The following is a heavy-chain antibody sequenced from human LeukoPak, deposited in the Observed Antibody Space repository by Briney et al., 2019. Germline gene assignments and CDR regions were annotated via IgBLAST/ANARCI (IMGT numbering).Heavy chain of an antibody. CDR3: ARLYSGSSSWFDY. D-gene: IGHD1-26*01. Sequence: PGGSLRLSCAASGFTFVSFAMSWVRQAPGKGPEWVATIDDSGGSTHYADSVKGRFTISGDNSKSTLYLQMNSLRAEDTAVYFCARLYSGSSSWFDYWGQGTLVTVSS. V-gene: IGHV3-23*01. CDR1: GFTFVSFA. J-gene: IGHJ4*02. CDR2: IDDSGGST.